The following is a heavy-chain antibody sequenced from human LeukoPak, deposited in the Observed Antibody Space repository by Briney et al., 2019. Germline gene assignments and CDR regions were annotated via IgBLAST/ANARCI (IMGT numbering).Heavy chain of an antibody. J-gene: IGHJ4*02. CDR2: ISSSGSTI. Sequence: PGGSLRLSCAASGFTFSSYEMNWVRQAPGKGLEWVSYISSSGSTIYYADSVKGRFTISRDNAKNSLYLQMNSLRAEDTAVYYCARSAGDRGYSYGYIDYWGQGTLVTVSS. D-gene: IGHD5-18*01. CDR3: ARSAGDRGYSYGYIDY. V-gene: IGHV3-48*03. CDR1: GFTFSSYE.